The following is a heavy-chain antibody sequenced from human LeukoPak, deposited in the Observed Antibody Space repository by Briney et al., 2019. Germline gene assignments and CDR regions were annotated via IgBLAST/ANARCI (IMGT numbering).Heavy chain of an antibody. CDR1: GFTFSNYS. D-gene: IGHD3-9*01. V-gene: IGHV3-21*01. J-gene: IGHJ5*02. CDR3: ASLTGYDYPKA. CDR2: ISSSSSYI. Sequence: GGSLRLSCAASGFTFSNYSMNWVRQAPGKGLEWVSSISSSSSYIYYADSVKGRLTISRDNAKNSLYLQMNSLRAEDTAVYYCASLTGYDYPKAWGQGTLVTVSS.